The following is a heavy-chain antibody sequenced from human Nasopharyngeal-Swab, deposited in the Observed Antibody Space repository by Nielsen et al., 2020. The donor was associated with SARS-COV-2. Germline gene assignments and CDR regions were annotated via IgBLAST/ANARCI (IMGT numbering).Heavy chain of an antibody. Sequence: VRQAPGKGLEWVSAISGSGGSTYYADSVKGRFTISRDNSKYTLYLQMNSLRAEDTAVYYCAKDSCSSTSCYTWDWGENWFDPWGQGTLVTVSS. V-gene: IGHV3-23*01. CDR2: ISGSGGST. J-gene: IGHJ5*02. CDR3: AKDSCSSTSCYTWDWGENWFDP. D-gene: IGHD2-2*02.